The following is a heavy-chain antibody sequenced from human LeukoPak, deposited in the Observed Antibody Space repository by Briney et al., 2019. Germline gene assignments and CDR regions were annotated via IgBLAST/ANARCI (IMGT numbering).Heavy chain of an antibody. D-gene: IGHD6-6*01. V-gene: IGHV3-48*03. CDR3: ARGTSGSSFGY. Sequence: GGSLGLSCAASGFNFSSFEMNWVRQAPGKGLEWVSYISPTGSAIYYADSVKGRFTISRDNARNSLYLQMNSLRAEDTAVYYCARGTSGSSFGYWGQGTLSLSPQ. CDR1: GFNFSSFE. J-gene: IGHJ4*02. CDR2: ISPTGSAI.